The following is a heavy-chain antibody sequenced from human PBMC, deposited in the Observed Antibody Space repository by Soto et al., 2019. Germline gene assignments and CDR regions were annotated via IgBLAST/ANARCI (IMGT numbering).Heavy chain of an antibody. D-gene: IGHD3-16*01. V-gene: IGHV3-74*01. J-gene: IGHJ4*02. CDR2: ISTDGSIT. CDR3: ARDIGYGVN. Sequence: EVQLVESGGGLVQPGGSLRLSCTTSGFTFSTSWMHWVRQTPGKGLLWVSHISTDGSITNYADSAKGRFTISRDNAKNTLFLQINNLRAEDTAVYFCARDIGYGVNRGQGTLVTVSS. CDR1: GFTFSTSW.